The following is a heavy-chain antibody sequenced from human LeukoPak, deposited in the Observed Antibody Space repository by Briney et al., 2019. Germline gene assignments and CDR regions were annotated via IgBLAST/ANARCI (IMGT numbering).Heavy chain of an antibody. CDR2: IHYTENV. CDR3: ARVSSLITEQTWYFDL. J-gene: IGHJ2*01. D-gene: IGHD6-13*01. V-gene: IGHV4-31*03. Sequence: SETLSLTCTVSGGSINTGGHYWSWIRQHPDGGLEWIGYIHYTENVYYNPSLRSRIVISIDTSKSQFSLKLSSVTAADTAVYFCARVSSLITEQTWYFDLWGRGTRVTVSS. CDR1: GGSINTGGHY.